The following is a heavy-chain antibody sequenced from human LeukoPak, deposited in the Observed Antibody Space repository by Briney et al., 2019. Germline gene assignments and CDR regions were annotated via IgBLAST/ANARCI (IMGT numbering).Heavy chain of an antibody. CDR2: FYSDGNT. J-gene: IGHJ3*01. D-gene: IGHD1-1*01. V-gene: IGHV4-59*01. CDR3: AREVPTWKREDHDGFDF. Sequence: SETLSLTCTASGGSISSYYWSWIRQPPGEGLEWIGYFYSDGNTTYNPSLKSRVTISIDTSKNQFSLKLISVTAADTAVYYCAREVPTWKREDHDGFDFWGQGTMVTVFS. CDR1: GGSISSYY.